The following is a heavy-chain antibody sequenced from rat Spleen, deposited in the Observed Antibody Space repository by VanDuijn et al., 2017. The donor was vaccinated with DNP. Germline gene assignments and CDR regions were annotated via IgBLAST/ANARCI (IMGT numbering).Heavy chain of an antibody. V-gene: IGHV2-16*01. D-gene: IGHD1-6*01. CDR3: ARWGYTTDYAMDA. CDR2: IWSSGST. Sequence: QVQLKESGPGLVQPSRTLSLTCTVSGFSLTSYGITWVRQPPGKGLEWIATIWSSGSTDYNSALKHRLSISRDTSKSQVLLKMNSLQTEDTAMYFCARWGYTTDYAMDAWGQGTSVTVSS. J-gene: IGHJ4*01. CDR1: GFSLTSYG.